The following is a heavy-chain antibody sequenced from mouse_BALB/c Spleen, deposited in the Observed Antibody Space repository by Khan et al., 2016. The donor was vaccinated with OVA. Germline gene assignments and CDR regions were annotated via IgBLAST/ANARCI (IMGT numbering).Heavy chain of an antibody. CDR2: INPHIGET. J-gene: IGHJ2*01. Sequence: VQLQQSGPELVKPGASVKISCKASGYSFTGYFLNWVMQSHGKSLEWIGRINPHIGETFYNPKFKGKATLTVDESSSTAHMELRSLASEDSAVYYCARSDGSDFDYWGQGTTLTVSS. CDR3: ARSDGSDFDY. V-gene: IGHV1-20*02. D-gene: IGHD1-1*01. CDR1: GYSFTGYF.